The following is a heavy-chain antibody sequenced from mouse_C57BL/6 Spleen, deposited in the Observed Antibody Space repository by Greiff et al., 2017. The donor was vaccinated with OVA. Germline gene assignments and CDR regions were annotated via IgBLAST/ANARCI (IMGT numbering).Heavy chain of an antibody. D-gene: IGHD4-1*01. CDR1: GYTFTSYW. J-gene: IGHJ1*03. CDR3: ARSANWDGGYFDV. Sequence: VQLQQPGTELVKPGASVKLSCKASGYTFTSYWMHWVKQRPGQGLEWIGNINPSNGGTNYNEKFKSKATLTVDKSSSTAYMQLSSLTSEDSAVYYCARSANWDGGYFDVWGTGTTVTVSS. V-gene: IGHV1-53*01. CDR2: INPSNGGT.